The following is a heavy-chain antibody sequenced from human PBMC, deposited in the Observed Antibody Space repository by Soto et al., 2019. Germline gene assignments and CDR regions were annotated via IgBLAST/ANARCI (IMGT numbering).Heavy chain of an antibody. CDR2: ILPIFGTA. Sequence: KVSCKASGGTFSSYAISWVRQAPGQGLEWKGGILPIFGTANYAQKFQGRVTITADKSTSTAYMELSSLRSEDTPVYYCARDPSIVVVPAATQYYYYGMDVWGQGTTVTVSS. CDR3: ARDPSIVVVPAATQYYYYGMDV. V-gene: IGHV1-69*06. CDR1: GGTFSSYA. D-gene: IGHD2-2*01. J-gene: IGHJ6*02.